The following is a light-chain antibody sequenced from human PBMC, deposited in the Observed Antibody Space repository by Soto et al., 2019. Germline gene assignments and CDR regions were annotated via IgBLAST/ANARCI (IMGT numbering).Light chain of an antibody. CDR2: AAS. J-gene: IGKJ5*01. CDR1: QGISSY. Sequence: IQLTQSPSSLSASVGDRAPITCRASQGISSYLAWYQQKPGKAPKLLIYAASTLQSGVPSRFSGSGSGTDFTLTITSLRPEDFATYWCQQSYNTPVTFGQGTRLEIK. V-gene: IGKV1-39*01. CDR3: QQSYNTPVT.